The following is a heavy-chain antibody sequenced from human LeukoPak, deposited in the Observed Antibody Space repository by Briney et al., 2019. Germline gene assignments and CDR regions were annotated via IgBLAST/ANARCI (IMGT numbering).Heavy chain of an antibody. CDR1: GYRFTNYW. CDR3: AIGGDSSTSCYRCFNY. D-gene: IGHD2-2*02. J-gene: IGHJ4*02. CDR2: IYPVDSDT. Sequence: PGESLKISCQGSGYRFTNYWIGWVRQMPGKGLEWMGIIYPVDSDTRYSPSFQGQVTISADKSIGTAYLQWSSLKASDTAMYYCAIGGDSSTSCYRCFNYWGQGTLVTVSS. V-gene: IGHV5-51*01.